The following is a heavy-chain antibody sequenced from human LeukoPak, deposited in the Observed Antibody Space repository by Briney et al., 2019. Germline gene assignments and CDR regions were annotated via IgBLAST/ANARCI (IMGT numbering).Heavy chain of an antibody. V-gene: IGHV4-4*07. CDR2: IYSSGST. D-gene: IGHD2-15*01. CDR1: GGSFNNYY. J-gene: IGHJ4*02. CDR3: ARARGRLLLIDY. Sequence: SETLSLTCTVSGGSFNNYYWNWLRQPAGKGLELIGRIYSSGSTVNNASLKSRVTMSADTSKNQFSLNLTSVTAAAAAVYYCARARGRLLLIDYWGQGTLVTVSS.